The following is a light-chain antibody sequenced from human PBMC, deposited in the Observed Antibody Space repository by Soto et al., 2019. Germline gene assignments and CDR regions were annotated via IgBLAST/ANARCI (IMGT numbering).Light chain of an antibody. CDR1: QGISSY. V-gene: IGKV1-9*01. J-gene: IGKJ5*01. CDR3: QQLNSYLPIT. CDR2: AAS. Sequence: DIQLTQSPSFLSASVGDRVTITCRASQGISSYLAWYQQKPGKAPKLLIYAASTLQSGVPSRFSGSGSGTEFTLTISSLQPEDFATYYCQQLNSYLPITFGQGTRREIK.